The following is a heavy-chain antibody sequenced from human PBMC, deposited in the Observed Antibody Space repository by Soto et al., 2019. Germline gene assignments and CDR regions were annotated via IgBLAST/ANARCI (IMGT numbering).Heavy chain of an antibody. V-gene: IGHV3-64D*06. D-gene: IGHD2-15*01. J-gene: IGHJ6*02. CDR1: GFTFSSYA. CDR2: ISSNGGST. Sequence: GGSLRLSCSASGFTFSSYAMHWVRQAPGKGLEYVSAISSNGGSTYYADSVKGRFTISRDNSKNTLYLQMSSLRAEDTAVYYCVKDYGGRRGREARTYYGMDVWGQGTTVTVSS. CDR3: VKDYGGRRGREARTYYGMDV.